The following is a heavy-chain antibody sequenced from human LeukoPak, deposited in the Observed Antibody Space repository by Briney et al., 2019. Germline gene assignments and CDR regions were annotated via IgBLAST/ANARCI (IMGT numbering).Heavy chain of an antibody. CDR2: ISWNSGSI. V-gene: IGHV3-9*01. J-gene: IGHJ4*02. CDR3: AKGSQYQLLSFYFDY. D-gene: IGHD2-2*01. Sequence: GGSLRLSCAASGFTFDDYAMHWVRQAPGKGLEWVSGISWNSGSIGYADSVKGRFTISRDNAKNSLYLQMNSLRAEDTALYYCAKGSQYQLLSFYFDYWGQGTLVTVSS. CDR1: GFTFDDYA.